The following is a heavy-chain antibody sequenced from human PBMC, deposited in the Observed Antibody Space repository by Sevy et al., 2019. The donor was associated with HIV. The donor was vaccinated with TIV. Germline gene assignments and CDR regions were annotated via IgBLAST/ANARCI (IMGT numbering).Heavy chain of an antibody. CDR2: IRSRPYNYAT. CDR1: GFTFSGST. J-gene: IGHJ2*01. Sequence: GGSLRLSCAASGFTFSGSTIHWVRQASEKGLEWIGHIRSRPYNYATSYAASVDGRFPISRDDSKGTAFLQMNGLKADDTAVYYCSTWYGGSFDLWGRGTLVTVSS. CDR3: STWYGGSFDL. V-gene: IGHV3-73*01. D-gene: IGHD6-13*01.